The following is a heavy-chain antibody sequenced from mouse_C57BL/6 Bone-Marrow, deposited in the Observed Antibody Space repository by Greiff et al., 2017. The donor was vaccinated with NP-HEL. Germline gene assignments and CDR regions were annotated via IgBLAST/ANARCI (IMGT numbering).Heavy chain of an antibody. Sequence: QVQLKQSGPELVKPGASVKISCKASGYAFSSSWMNWVKQRPGKGLEWIGRIYPGDGDTNYNGKFKGKATLTADKSSSTAYMQLSSLTSEDSAVYFCAKFLRLRGETLDYWGQGTTLTVSS. CDR3: AKFLRLRGETLDY. J-gene: IGHJ2*01. V-gene: IGHV1-82*01. D-gene: IGHD3-2*02. CDR1: GYAFSSSW. CDR2: IYPGDGDT.